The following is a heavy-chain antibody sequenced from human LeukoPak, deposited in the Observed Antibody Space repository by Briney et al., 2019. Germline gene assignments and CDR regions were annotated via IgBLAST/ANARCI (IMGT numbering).Heavy chain of an antibody. D-gene: IGHD1-1*01. V-gene: IGHV3-30*03. CDR1: GFTFSSNG. J-gene: IGHJ4*02. Sequence: GGSLRLSCAASGFTFSSNGMHWVRQAPGKGLEWVAVISYDGSNKYYADSVEGRFTISRDNSENTLYLQMNSLRPDDTAVYYCARDLWRSGDWGQGTLVTVSS. CDR3: ARDLWRSGD. CDR2: ISYDGSNK.